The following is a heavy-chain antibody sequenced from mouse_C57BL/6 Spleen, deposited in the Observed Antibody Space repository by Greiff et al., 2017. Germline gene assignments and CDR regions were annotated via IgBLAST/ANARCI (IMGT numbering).Heavy chain of an antibody. J-gene: IGHJ4*01. D-gene: IGHD1-1*01. CDR1: GFPFSDYY. CDR2: ISNGGGST. Sequence: EVKLVESGGGLVQPGGSLKLSCAASGFPFSDYYMYWVRQTPEKRLEWVAYISNGGGSTYYPDTVKGRFTISRDNAKNTLYLQMSRLKSEDTAMYYCARHEVVAGAMDYWGQGTSVTVSS. V-gene: IGHV5-12*01. CDR3: ARHEVVAGAMDY.